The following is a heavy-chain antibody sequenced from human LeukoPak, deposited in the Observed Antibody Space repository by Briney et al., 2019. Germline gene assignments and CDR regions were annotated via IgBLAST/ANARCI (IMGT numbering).Heavy chain of an antibody. CDR3: ARDPGDILVAGTFDY. V-gene: IGHV3-20*04. CDR1: GFIFDDYG. J-gene: IGHJ4*02. Sequence: SGGSLRLSCAASGFIFDDYGMSWVRQAPGKGLEWVSGITWNGGSTGYADSVKGRFTISRDNAKNSLYLQMNSLRAEDTAFYYCARDPGDILVAGTFDYWGQGTLVTVSS. D-gene: IGHD6-19*01. CDR2: ITWNGGST.